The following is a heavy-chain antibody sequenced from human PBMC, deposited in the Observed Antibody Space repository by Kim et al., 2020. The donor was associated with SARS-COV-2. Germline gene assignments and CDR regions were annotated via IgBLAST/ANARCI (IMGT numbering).Heavy chain of an antibody. J-gene: IGHJ4*02. CDR2: INPNSGGT. Sequence: ASVKVSCKASGYTFTGYYMHWVRQAPGQGLEWMGRINPNSGGTNYAQKFQGRVTMTRDTSISTAYMELSRLRSDDTAVYYCARGDYYDSSGYYRAFDYWGQGTLVTVSS. CDR3: ARGDYYDSSGYYRAFDY. V-gene: IGHV1-2*06. CDR1: GYTFTGYY. D-gene: IGHD3-22*01.